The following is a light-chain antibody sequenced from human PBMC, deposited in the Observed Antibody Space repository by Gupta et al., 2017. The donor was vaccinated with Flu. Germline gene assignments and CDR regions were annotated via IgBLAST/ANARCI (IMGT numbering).Light chain of an antibody. CDR2: ENN. V-gene: IGLV1-51*02. CDR1: SFNVGNNY. CDR3: DTQAGSSGTVV. J-gene: IGLJ2*01. Sequence: QSVLTHPPPVSAAPGPKVTISCSGSSFNVGNNYVSCCPQPPGTAPKLLTSENNKRPSATPDRCSGSKSGTSATATLTGPQTGDEADDFYDTQAGSSGTVVFGGGTKLTVL.